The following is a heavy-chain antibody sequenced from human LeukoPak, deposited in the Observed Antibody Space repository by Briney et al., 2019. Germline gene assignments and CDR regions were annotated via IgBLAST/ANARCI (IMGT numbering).Heavy chain of an antibody. CDR3: AKGSSSGWPYYFAY. D-gene: IGHD6-19*01. J-gene: IGHJ4*02. Sequence: GGSLRLSCAASAFTFDDYAMHWVRQAPGKGLEWVSGISWNSGSIAYADSVQGRFTISRDNAKNSLFLQMNSLRAEDMALYYCAKGSSSGWPYYFAYWGQGTLVTVSS. CDR1: AFTFDDYA. V-gene: IGHV3-9*03. CDR2: ISWNSGSI.